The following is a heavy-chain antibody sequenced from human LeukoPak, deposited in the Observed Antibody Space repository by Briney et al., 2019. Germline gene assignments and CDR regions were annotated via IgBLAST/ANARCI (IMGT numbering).Heavy chain of an antibody. J-gene: IGHJ4*02. CDR2: IYPGDSDT. Sequence: GESLKISCKGSGYSFTRYWIGWVRQMPGKGLEWRGIIYPGDSDTRYSTSFQGQVPMSADKSSSNAYVQWSSLKASDTAIYYCARLDSTMFDSWGQGTLVTVSS. CDR1: GYSFTRYW. D-gene: IGHD5-18*01. V-gene: IGHV5-51*01. CDR3: ARLDSTMFDS.